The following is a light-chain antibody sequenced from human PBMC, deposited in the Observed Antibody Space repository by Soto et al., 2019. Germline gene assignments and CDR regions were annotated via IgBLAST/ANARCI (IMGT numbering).Light chain of an antibody. J-gene: IGLJ2*01. V-gene: IGLV2-14*01. CDR2: DVS. CDR1: SSDVGGYNF. CDR3: TSYATSSTL. Sequence: QSVLTQPASVSGSPGQSITISCTGTSSDVGGYNFVSWYQQYPGKAPKLMIYDVSHRPSGVSTRFSGSKSGNTASLTISGLQAEDEADYYCTSYATSSTLFGGGTKVTGL.